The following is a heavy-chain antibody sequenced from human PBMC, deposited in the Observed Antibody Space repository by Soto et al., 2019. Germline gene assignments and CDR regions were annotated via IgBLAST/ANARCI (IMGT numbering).Heavy chain of an antibody. CDR1: GGTFSSYA. Sequence: KVSCKASGGTFSSYAISWVRQAPGQGLEWMGGIIPIFGTANYAQKFQGRVTITADKSTSTAYMELSSLRSEDTAVYYCARAALDIVVVPAAPGPFDYWGQGTLVTVSS. CDR2: IIPIFGTA. V-gene: IGHV1-69*06. J-gene: IGHJ4*02. CDR3: ARAALDIVVVPAAPGPFDY. D-gene: IGHD2-2*03.